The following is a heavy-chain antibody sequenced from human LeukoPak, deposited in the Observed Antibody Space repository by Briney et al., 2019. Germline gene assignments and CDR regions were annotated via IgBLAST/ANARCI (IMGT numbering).Heavy chain of an antibody. V-gene: IGHV1-46*01. Sequence: GESLKVSCKASGYTFTSYYIHWVRQAPGQGLEWMGMINPSGGSTSYAPKFQGRVTMTRDMSTTTVYMDLSSLRSEDTALYYCARDRSFGGFIIWGVEKDAFDIWGQGTMVTVSS. CDR3: ARDRSFGGFIIWGVEKDAFDI. CDR2: INPSGGST. J-gene: IGHJ3*02. D-gene: IGHD3-16*02. CDR1: GYTFTSYY.